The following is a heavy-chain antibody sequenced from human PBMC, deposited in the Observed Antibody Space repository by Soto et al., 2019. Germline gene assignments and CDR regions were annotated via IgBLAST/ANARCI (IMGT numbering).Heavy chain of an antibody. CDR1: GYTFTSYG. J-gene: IGHJ6*03. CDR2: ISTYNGNT. CDR3: ARSLSYYYYYMDV. Sequence: VQLVQSGAEVKKPGASVKVSCKASGYTFTSYGISWVRQAPGQGLEWMGWISTYNGNTNYAQKLQGRVTMTTDTSTITAYMELRSLSSDDTAVYYCARSLSYYYYYMDVRGKGTTVTVSS. V-gene: IGHV1-18*01.